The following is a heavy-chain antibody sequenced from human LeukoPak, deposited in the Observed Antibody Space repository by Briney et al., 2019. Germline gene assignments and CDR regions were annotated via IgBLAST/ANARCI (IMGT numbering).Heavy chain of an antibody. CDR2: IYSRGST. D-gene: IGHD5-24*01. Sequence: GGSLRLSCAASGFTVSSNYMSWVRQAPGKGLEWVSVIYSRGSTYYADSVKGRFTISRDNSKNTLYLQMNSLRAEDTAVYYCAKEMATLYYFDYWGQGTLVTVSS. CDR3: AKEMATLYYFDY. J-gene: IGHJ4*02. CDR1: GFTVSSNY. V-gene: IGHV3-66*03.